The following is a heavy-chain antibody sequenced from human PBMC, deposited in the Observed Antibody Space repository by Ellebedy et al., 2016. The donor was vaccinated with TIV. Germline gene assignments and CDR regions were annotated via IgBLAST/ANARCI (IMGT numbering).Heavy chain of an antibody. CDR3: TTHCSSTSCYGY. D-gene: IGHD2-2*01. CDR2: IKSKTDGGTT. V-gene: IGHV3-15*01. CDR1: GFTFSNAW. J-gene: IGHJ4*02. Sequence: GESLKISCAASGFTFSNAWMSWVRQAPGKGLEWVGRIKSKTDGGTTDYAAPVKGRFTISRDDSKNTLYLQMNSLKTEDTAVYYCTTHCSSTSCYGYWGQGTLVTVSS.